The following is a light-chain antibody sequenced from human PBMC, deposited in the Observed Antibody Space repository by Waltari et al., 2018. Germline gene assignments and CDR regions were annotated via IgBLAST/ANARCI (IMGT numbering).Light chain of an antibody. CDR2: DVD. CDR1: SNDIGAYDF. V-gene: IGLV2-14*03. CDR3: SSFTTSKTRV. Sequence: QSALMQPASLSASPGQSITISCTGTSNDIGAYDFVSWHQQHPGKFPKPIIYDVDIRPAGSSNRFAGSKSGNTASLTISGLQAEDDSDYYCSSFTTSKTRVFGGGTRVTVL. J-gene: IGLJ2*01.